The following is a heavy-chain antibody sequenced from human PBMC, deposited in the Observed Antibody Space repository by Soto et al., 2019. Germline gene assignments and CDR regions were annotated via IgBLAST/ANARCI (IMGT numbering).Heavy chain of an antibody. Sequence: GGSLRLSCAASGFTFRNYWMHWVRQAPGKGLVWVSRVNSDGDTTYYADSVKGRFTISRDNAKNTLHLQMNSLGAEDTAVYYCARPEYSSSSYGMDVWGQGTTVTVSS. V-gene: IGHV3-74*01. CDR1: GFTFRNYW. J-gene: IGHJ6*02. CDR3: ARPEYSSSSYGMDV. D-gene: IGHD6-6*01. CDR2: VNSDGDTT.